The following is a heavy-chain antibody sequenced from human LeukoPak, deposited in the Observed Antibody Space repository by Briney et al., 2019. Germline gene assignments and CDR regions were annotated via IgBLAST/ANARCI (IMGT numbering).Heavy chain of an antibody. CDR1: GGSIRSNF. CDR2: IHHSGGA. CDR3: ATVREALGAAGTWFDP. D-gene: IGHD6-13*01. Sequence: SETLSLTCSVSGGSIRSNFWTWLRRPPGKGLEWIGYIHHSGGANYNRSLKSRVTMSVDTSNNQLSLKLSSVSAADTAIYYCATVREALGAAGTWFDPWGHGTLVTVSS. J-gene: IGHJ5*02. V-gene: IGHV4-59*01.